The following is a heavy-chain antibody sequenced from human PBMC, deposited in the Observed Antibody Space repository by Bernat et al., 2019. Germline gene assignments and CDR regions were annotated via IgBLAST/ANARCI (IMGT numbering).Heavy chain of an antibody. V-gene: IGHV3-7*03. D-gene: IGHD3-16*01. CDR1: GFTFSNYW. CDR2: LKQDGTER. J-gene: IGHJ4*02. Sequence: EVQLVESGGGLVQPGGSLRLSCAASGFTFSNYWMSWVRQAPGKGLEWVANLKQDGTERYYVDSVRGRFTISRNNSKNSLRLQMNSLRAEDTAVYYCAGVGYGGSSFDYWGQGTLVSVSS. CDR3: AGVGYGGSSFDY.